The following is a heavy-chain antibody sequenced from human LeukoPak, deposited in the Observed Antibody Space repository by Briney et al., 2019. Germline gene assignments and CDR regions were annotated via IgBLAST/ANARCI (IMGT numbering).Heavy chain of an antibody. Sequence: PSQTLSLTCAVSGGSISSCGYSWSWIRQPPGKGLEWIGYIYHSGSTYYNPSLKSRVTISVDRSKNQFSLKLSSVTAADTAVYYCARRAPPAYDFWSGPYAFDIWGQGTMVTVSS. V-gene: IGHV4-30-2*01. J-gene: IGHJ3*02. D-gene: IGHD3-3*01. CDR1: GGSISSCGYS. CDR3: ARRAPPAYDFWSGPYAFDI. CDR2: IYHSGST.